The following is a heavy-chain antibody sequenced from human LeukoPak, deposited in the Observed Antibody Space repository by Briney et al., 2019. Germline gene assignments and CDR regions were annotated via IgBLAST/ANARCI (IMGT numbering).Heavy chain of an antibody. Sequence: YIYHSGSTYYNPSLKSRVTISVDRSKNQFSLKLSSVTAADTAVYYCARDRGEKVPAYFDYWGQGTLVTVSS. D-gene: IGHD2-2*01. CDR2: IYHSGST. J-gene: IGHJ4*02. CDR3: ARDRGEKVPAYFDY. V-gene: IGHV4-30-2*01.